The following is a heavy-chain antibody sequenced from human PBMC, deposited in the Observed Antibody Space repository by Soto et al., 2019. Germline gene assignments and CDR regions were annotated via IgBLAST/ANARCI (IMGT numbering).Heavy chain of an antibody. CDR3: AKFNFWSGYSESAFDI. CDR2: ISGSGGST. CDR1: GFTFSSYA. D-gene: IGHD3-3*01. V-gene: IGHV3-23*01. J-gene: IGHJ3*02. Sequence: GGSLRLSCAASGFTFSSYAMSWVRQAPGKGLEWVSAISGSGGSTYYADSVKGRFTISRDNSKNTLYLQMNSLRAEDTAVYYCAKFNFWSGYSESAFDIWGQGTMVTVSS.